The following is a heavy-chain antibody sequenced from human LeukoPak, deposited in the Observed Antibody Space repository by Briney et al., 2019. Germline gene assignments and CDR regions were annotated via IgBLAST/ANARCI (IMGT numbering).Heavy chain of an antibody. V-gene: IGHV3-9*01. CDR1: GFTFDDYA. Sequence: GGSLRLSCAASGFTFDDYAMHWVRQAPGKGLEWVSGISWNSGSIGYADSVKGRFTISRDNAKNSLYLQMNSLRAGDTALYYCAKVGGGSYFGAFDIWGQGTMVTVSS. CDR2: ISWNSGSI. J-gene: IGHJ3*02. D-gene: IGHD1-26*01. CDR3: AKVGGGSYFGAFDI.